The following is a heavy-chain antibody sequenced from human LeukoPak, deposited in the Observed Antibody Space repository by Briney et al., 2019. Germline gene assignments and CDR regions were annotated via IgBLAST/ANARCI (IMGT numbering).Heavy chain of an antibody. V-gene: IGHV4-59*01. D-gene: IGHD4-23*01. Sequence: SETLSLTCTVSGGSISSYYWSWIRQPPGKGLEWIGYIYYSGSTNYNPTLKSRVTISVDTSKNQFSLKLSSVTAADTAVYYCARAEATVVTQFDPWGQGTLVTVSS. CDR3: ARAEATVVTQFDP. CDR1: GGSISSYY. J-gene: IGHJ5*02. CDR2: IYYSGST.